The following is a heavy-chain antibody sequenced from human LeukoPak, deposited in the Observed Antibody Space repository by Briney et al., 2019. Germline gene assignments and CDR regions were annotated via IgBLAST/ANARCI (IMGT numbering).Heavy chain of an antibody. V-gene: IGHV4-34*01. Sequence: SETLSLTCAVYGGSFSGYYWSWIRQPTGKGLEWIGEINHSGSTNYNPSIKSRVTISVDTSKNQFSLKLSSVTAADTAVYYCARGHGMDVWGQGTTVTVSS. CDR2: INHSGST. J-gene: IGHJ6*02. CDR3: ARGHGMDV. CDR1: GGSFSGYY.